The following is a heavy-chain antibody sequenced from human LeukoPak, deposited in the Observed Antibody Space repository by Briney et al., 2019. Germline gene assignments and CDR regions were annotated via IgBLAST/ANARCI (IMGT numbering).Heavy chain of an antibody. CDR2: INHSGST. V-gene: IGHV4-34*01. J-gene: IGHJ4*02. CDR1: GGSFSGYY. Sequence: PSETLSLTCAVYGGSFSGYYWSWIRQPPGKGLEWIGEINHSGSTNYNPSLKSRVTISVDTSKNQFSLKVGSVTAADTAVYYCARGGYSLYDYWGQGTLVTVSS. CDR3: ARGGYSLYDY. D-gene: IGHD5-18*01.